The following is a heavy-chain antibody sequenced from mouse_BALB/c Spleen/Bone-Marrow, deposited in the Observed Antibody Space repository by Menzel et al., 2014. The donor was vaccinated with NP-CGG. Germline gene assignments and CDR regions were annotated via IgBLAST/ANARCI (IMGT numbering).Heavy chain of an antibody. Sequence: EVQLVESGGDLVKPGGSLKLSCAASGFTFSSYGMSWVRQTPDKRLEWVATISSGGSYTYYPDSVKGRFTISRDNAKNTLYLQMSSLKSEGTAMYYCARLGRDYFDYWGQGTTLTVSS. D-gene: IGHD4-1*01. CDR3: ARLGRDYFDY. J-gene: IGHJ2*01. CDR2: ISSGGSYT. V-gene: IGHV5-6*01. CDR1: GFTFSSYG.